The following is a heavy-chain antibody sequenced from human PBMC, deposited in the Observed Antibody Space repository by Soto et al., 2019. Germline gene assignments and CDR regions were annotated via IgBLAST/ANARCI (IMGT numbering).Heavy chain of an antibody. CDR1: GYTFTSYA. CDR3: AGEVATISRGDFFDY. D-gene: IGHD5-12*01. Sequence: QVQLVQSGAEVKKPGASGKVPCKASGYTFTSYAMQWVRQAPGQRLEWMGWINAGNGNTKYSQKFQGRVTITRDTSARAAYMELSSLRSEDTAVYCWAGEVATISRGDFFDYWGQGTLVTVSS. V-gene: IGHV1-3*01. CDR2: INAGNGNT. J-gene: IGHJ4*02.